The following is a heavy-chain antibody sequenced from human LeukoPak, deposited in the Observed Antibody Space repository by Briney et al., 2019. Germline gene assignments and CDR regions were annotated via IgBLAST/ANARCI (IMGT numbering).Heavy chain of an antibody. J-gene: IGHJ4*02. Sequence: ASVKVSCKASGYTFTGYYIHWVRQAPGHRLEWMGWINPHSGDTNYGQKFPGRVTMTRDTSSTTVYIELSSLTSADTAVYYCARDLGGLLALAGDYWGQGTLVTVPS. D-gene: IGHD2-15*01. CDR2: INPHSGDT. CDR1: GYTFTGYY. CDR3: ARDLGGLLALAGDY. V-gene: IGHV1-2*02.